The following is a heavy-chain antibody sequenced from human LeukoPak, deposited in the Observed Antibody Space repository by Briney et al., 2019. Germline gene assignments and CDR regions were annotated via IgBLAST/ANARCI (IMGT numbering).Heavy chain of an antibody. CDR2: IYYSGST. D-gene: IGHD3-22*01. CDR3: ARIITMIVVVHDAFDI. J-gene: IGHJ3*02. CDR1: GGSISSSSYY. Sequence: SETLSLTCTVSGGSISSSSYYWGWIRQPPGKGLEWIGSIYYSGSTYYNPSLKSRVTISVDTSKNQFSLKLSSVTPADTAVYYCARIITMIVVVHDAFDIWGQGTMVTVSS. V-gene: IGHV4-39*01.